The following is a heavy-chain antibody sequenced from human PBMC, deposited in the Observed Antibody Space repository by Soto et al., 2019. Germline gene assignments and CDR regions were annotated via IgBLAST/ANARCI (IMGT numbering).Heavy chain of an antibody. CDR1: GGSINSDY. D-gene: IGHD6-13*01. V-gene: IGHV4-59*01. J-gene: IGHJ5*02. CDR3: AKDIRGRTAAAVDNWFDP. CDR2: IYNSGST. Sequence: QVQLQESGPELVKPSETLSLSCTVSGGSINSDYWSWIRQPPGKALEWIGYIYNSGSTNYSPSLNSRVTISVDASKNQFSLKLNSVTAADTAVYYCAKDIRGRTAAAVDNWFDPWGQGILVTVSS.